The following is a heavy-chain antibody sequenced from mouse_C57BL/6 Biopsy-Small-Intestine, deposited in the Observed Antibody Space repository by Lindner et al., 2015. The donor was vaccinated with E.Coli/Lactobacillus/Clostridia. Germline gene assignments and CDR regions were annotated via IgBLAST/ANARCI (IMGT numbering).Heavy chain of an antibody. CDR2: ISSGSSFI. CDR1: GFTFSDYG. V-gene: IGHV5-17*01. Sequence: VQLQESGGGLVKPGGSLKLSCAASGFTFSDYGMHWVRQVPEKGLEWFAYISSGSSFIYYADTVKGRFTISRDNAKNTLFLQMTSLRSEDTAMYYCARDYDYRVDYWGQGTTLTVSS. D-gene: IGHD2-4*01. J-gene: IGHJ2*01. CDR3: ARDYDYRVDY.